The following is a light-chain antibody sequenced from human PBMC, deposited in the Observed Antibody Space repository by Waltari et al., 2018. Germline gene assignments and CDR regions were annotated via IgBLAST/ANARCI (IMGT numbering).Light chain of an antibody. CDR3: QQSYSVPAT. CDR2: DSS. Sequence: DIRMTQSPSSLSASVGDRVTITCRATQGIKNYLNWYQQKPGQAPSLLIYDSSSLYSGVPSRFSCSGFGTDFTLAIDDLQPEDFATYYCQQSYSVPATFGGGTKVEIK. CDR1: QGIKNY. J-gene: IGKJ4*01. V-gene: IGKV1-39*01.